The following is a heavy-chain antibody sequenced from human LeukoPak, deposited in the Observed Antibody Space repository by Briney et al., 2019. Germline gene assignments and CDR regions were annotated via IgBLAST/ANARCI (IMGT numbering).Heavy chain of an antibody. CDR3: TRLLPSSHHFFDS. CDR2: IYGGGDT. J-gene: IGHJ4*02. V-gene: IGHV3-53*01. D-gene: IGHD6-6*01. CDR1: GFTVSNDY. Sequence: GGSLRLSCAVSGFTVSNDYMSWVRQAPGKGLEWVSVIYGGGDTYYADSVRGRFTISRDNFENTLFLQMDSLRAEDAAVYYCTRLLPSSHHFFDSWGQGTLVTVSS.